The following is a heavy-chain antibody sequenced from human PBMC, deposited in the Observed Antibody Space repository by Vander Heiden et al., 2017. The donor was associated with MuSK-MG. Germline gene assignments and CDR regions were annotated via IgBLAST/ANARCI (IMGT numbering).Heavy chain of an antibody. CDR2: IYSCGST. D-gene: IGHD2-15*01. CDR3: ARDRPYCSGGSCYSGY. CDR1: GFTASSNY. Sequence: EVQPVESGGGLVQPGGSLRLSCAASGFTASSNYMSCVRQGPEKGLEWVSVIYSCGSTYYADSVKGRFTISRDNSKNTLYLQMNSLRAEDTAVYYCARDRPYCSGGSCYSGYWGQGTLVTVSS. V-gene: IGHV3-66*01. J-gene: IGHJ4*02.